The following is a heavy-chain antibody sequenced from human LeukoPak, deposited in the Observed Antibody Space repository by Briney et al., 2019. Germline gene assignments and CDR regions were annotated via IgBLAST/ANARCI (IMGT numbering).Heavy chain of an antibody. CDR3: ARAYSYGYDY. D-gene: IGHD5-18*01. J-gene: IGHJ4*02. CDR2: ISSSIISTI. Sequence: GGSLRLSCAASGFTFSSYSMNWVRQAPGKGLEWVSYISSSIISTIYYADSVKGRFTISRDNAKNSLYLQMNSLRAEDTAVYYCARAYSYGYDYWGQGTLVTVSS. CDR1: GFTFSSYS. V-gene: IGHV3-48*01.